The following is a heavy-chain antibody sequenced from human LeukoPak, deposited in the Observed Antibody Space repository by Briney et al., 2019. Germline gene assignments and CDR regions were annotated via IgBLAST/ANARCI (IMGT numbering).Heavy chain of an antibody. CDR1: GDSVSSNSAA. Sequence: SQTLSLTFAISGDSVSSNSAAWNWIRQSPSRGLEWLGRTYYRSKWYYDYAVAVKSRISINPDTSKNQFSLQSSSVTPEDTAVYYCARDPVGGSTIFDYWGQGTLVTVSS. J-gene: IGHJ4*02. V-gene: IGHV6-1*01. D-gene: IGHD1-26*01. CDR2: TYYRSKWYY. CDR3: ARDPVGGSTIFDY.